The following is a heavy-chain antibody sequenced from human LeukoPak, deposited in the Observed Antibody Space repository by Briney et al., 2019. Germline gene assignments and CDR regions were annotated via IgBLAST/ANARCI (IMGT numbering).Heavy chain of an antibody. CDR1: GASISSYY. CDR3: ARRYYTNGVYYYDY. Sequence: SETLSLTCTVSGASISSYYWGWIRQPPGKGLEWIGYIYYSGYTNYNPSLKSRVTISVDTSKNQFSLKLSSVTAADTAVYYCARRYYTNGVYYYDYWGQGTLVTVSS. CDR2: IYYSGYT. J-gene: IGHJ4*02. V-gene: IGHV4-59*08. D-gene: IGHD2-8*01.